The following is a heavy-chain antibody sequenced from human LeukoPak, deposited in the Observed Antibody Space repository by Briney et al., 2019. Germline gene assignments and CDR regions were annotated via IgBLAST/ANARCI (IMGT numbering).Heavy chain of an antibody. J-gene: IGHJ6*03. CDR1: GYTFTSYD. CDR2: MNPNSGNT. Sequence: GASVKVSCKASGYTFTSYDINWVRQATGQGLEWMGWMNPNSGNTGYAQKFQGRVTMTRNTSISTAYIELSSLRSEDTAVYYCARGRRFLEWLLAYYYYYMDVWGKGTTVTVSS. D-gene: IGHD3-3*01. CDR3: ARGRRFLEWLLAYYYYYMDV. V-gene: IGHV1-8*01.